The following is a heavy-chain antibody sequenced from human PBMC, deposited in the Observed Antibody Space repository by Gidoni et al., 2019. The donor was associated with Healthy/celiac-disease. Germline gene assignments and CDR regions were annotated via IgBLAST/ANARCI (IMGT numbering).Heavy chain of an antibody. D-gene: IGHD6-13*01. J-gene: IGHJ4*02. CDR2: ISWNSGSI. CDR1: VFTFDDYA. V-gene: IGHV3-9*01. Sequence: EVQLVESGGVLVQPGRSLRLSCAASVFTFDDYAMHWVRQVPGKGLEWVSGISWNSGSIGYADSVKGRFTISRDNAKNSLYLQMNSLRAEDTALYYCAKEAAAAGTFDYWGQGTLVTVSS. CDR3: AKEAAAAGTFDY.